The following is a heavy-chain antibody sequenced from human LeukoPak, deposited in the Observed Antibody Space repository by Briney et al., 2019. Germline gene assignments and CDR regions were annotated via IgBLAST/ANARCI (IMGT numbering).Heavy chain of an antibody. CDR2: IRGSGTST. V-gene: IGHV3-23*01. CDR1: GFTFRNYA. J-gene: IGHJ1*01. D-gene: IGHD6-19*01. Sequence: GGSLRLSCAASGFTFRNYAMSWVRQAPGKGLEWVSAIRGSGTSTYYVDSVKGRFTISRVNSKNTLYLQMNSLRAEDTAVYYCARVGQPRLVAVAGWKYFQHWGQGTLVTVSS. CDR3: ARVGQPRLVAVAGWKYFQH.